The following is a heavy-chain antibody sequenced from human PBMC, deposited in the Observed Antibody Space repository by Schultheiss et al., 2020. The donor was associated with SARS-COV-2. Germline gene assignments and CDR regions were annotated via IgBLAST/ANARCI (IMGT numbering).Heavy chain of an antibody. Sequence: GESLKISCAASGFTFSSYSMNWVRQAPGKGLEWVSSISSSGSTIYYADSVKGRFTISRDNAKNSLYLQMNSLRAEDTAVYYCAKWGSSGGYWGQGTLVTVSS. CDR3: AKWGSSGGY. D-gene: IGHD6-6*01. J-gene: IGHJ4*02. V-gene: IGHV3-21*04. CDR1: GFTFSSYS. CDR2: ISSSGSTI.